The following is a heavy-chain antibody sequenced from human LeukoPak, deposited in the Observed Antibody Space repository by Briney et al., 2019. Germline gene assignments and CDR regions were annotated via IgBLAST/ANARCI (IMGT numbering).Heavy chain of an antibody. J-gene: IGHJ4*02. V-gene: IGHV1-18*01. CDR1: GYTLTSYG. CDR3: AREGYCSSTSCYAY. Sequence: GASVKVSCKASGYTLTSYGISWVRQAPGQGLEWMGWISAYNGNTNYAQKLQGRVTMTTDTSTSTAYMELRSLRSDDTAVYYCAREGYCSSTSCYAYWGQGTLVTVSS. CDR2: ISAYNGNT. D-gene: IGHD2-2*01.